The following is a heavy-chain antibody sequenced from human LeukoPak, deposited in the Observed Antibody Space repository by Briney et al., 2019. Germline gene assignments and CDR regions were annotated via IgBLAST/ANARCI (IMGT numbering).Heavy chain of an antibody. CDR3: ARGPYGDYSDYYYYMDV. J-gene: IGHJ6*03. CDR2: IYHSGST. CDR1: GYSISSGYY. D-gene: IGHD4-17*01. V-gene: IGHV4-38-2*02. Sequence: PSETLSLTCTVSGYSISSGYYWGWIRQPPGKGREWIGSIYHSGSTYYTPPLKSRVAISVHTSKTQFSLKLSSVTAADTAVYYCARGPYGDYSDYYYYMDVWGKGTTVTVSS.